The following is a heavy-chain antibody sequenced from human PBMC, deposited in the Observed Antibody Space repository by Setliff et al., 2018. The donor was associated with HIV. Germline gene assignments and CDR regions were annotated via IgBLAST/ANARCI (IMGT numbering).Heavy chain of an antibody. CDR2: VDYSGSF. V-gene: IGHV4-39*02. J-gene: IGHJ4*02. CDR1: GFSIGRTSYY. D-gene: IGHD6-6*01. Sequence: SETLSLTCSVSGFSIGRTSYYWGWIRQSPGKGLECIGSVDYSGSFNVISTLRNRLTISVDTSTNQFYLNLRSVTVADTAVYYCAREDSSYHYFDYWGQGMLVTVSS. CDR3: AREDSSYHYFDY.